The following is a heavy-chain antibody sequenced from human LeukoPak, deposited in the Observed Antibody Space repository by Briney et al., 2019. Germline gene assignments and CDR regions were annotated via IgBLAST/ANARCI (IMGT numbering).Heavy chain of an antibody. CDR1: GFTFISYS. J-gene: IGHJ6*03. V-gene: IGHV3-21*01. CDR2: ISSSSSYI. Sequence: GGSLRLSCAASGFTFISYSMNWVRQAPGKGLEWVSSISSSSSYIYYADSVKGRFTISRDNAKNSLYLQMNSLRAEDTAVYYCAKMRGGAAAGNYYYYMGVWGKGTTVTISS. D-gene: IGHD6-13*01. CDR3: AKMRGGAAAGNYYYYMGV.